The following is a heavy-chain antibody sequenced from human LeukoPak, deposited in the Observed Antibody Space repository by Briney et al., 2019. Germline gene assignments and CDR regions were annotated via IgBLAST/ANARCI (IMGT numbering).Heavy chain of an antibody. V-gene: IGHV4-61*02. D-gene: IGHD6-6*01. J-gene: IGHJ3*02. CDR2: IYTSGST. CDR3: ARGSIWDAFDI. CDR1: GYSISSGYY. Sequence: SETLSLTCTVSGYSISSGYYWSWIRQPAGKGLEWIGRIYTSGSTNYNPSLKSRVTISVDTSKNQFSLKLSSVTAADTAVYYCARGSIWDAFDIWGQGTMVTVSS.